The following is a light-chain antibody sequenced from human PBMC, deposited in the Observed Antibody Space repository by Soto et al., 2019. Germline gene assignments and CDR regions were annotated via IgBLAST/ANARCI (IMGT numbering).Light chain of an antibody. CDR2: AAS. V-gene: IGKV1-9*01. Sequence: IQLTQSPSSLSASVGDSVTITCRASQGVSRYLSWYQQKPGRAPILLISAASTLQSGVPARFSGIGSGTDFTLSITILQPEDFATYYCQQLNTYPVTFGGGTKVEIK. CDR3: QQLNTYPVT. J-gene: IGKJ4*01. CDR1: QGVSRY.